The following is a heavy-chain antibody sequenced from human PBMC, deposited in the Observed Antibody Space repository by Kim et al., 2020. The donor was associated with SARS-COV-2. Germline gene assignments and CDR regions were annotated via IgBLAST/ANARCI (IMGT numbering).Heavy chain of an antibody. CDR3: ARDRYYYGSGLENPYFDY. CDR2: INSDGSST. J-gene: IGHJ4*02. Sequence: GGSLRLSCAASGFTFSSYWMHWVRQAPGKGLVWVSRINSDGSSTSYADSVKGRFTISRDNAKNTLYLQMNSLRAEDTAVYYCARDRYYYGSGLENPYFDYWGQGTLVTVSS. V-gene: IGHV3-74*01. D-gene: IGHD3-10*01. CDR1: GFTFSSYW.